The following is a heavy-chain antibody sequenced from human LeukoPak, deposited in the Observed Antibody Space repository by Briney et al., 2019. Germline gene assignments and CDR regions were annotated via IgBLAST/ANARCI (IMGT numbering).Heavy chain of an antibody. D-gene: IGHD3-16*01. CDR3: AREAYSNLGDGGAWFDY. CDR1: GFTFSSYG. Sequence: PGGSLRLSCAASGFTFSSYGMHWVRQALGKGLEWVAVIWYDGSNKYYADSVKGRFTISRDNSKNTLYLQMNSLRAEDTAVYYCAREAYSNLGDGGAWFDYWGQGTLVTVSS. CDR2: IWYDGSNK. V-gene: IGHV3-33*01. J-gene: IGHJ4*02.